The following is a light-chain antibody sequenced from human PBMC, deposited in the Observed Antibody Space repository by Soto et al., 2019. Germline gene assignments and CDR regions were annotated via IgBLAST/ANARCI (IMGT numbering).Light chain of an antibody. J-gene: IGKJ2*01. CDR2: KAS. CDR1: QSISSW. V-gene: IGKV1-5*03. Sequence: DIQMTQSPSTLSASVGDRVTITCRASQSISSWLAWYLQKPGKAPRLLIYKASNLQDGVPSRFSGSGSGTEFTLTISSLQPDDFATYYCQQYSSYSSYTFGQGTKLEIK. CDR3: QQYSSYSSYT.